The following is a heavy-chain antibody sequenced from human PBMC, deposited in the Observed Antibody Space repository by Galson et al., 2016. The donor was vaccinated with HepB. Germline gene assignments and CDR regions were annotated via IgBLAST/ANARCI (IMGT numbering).Heavy chain of an antibody. J-gene: IGHJ4*02. CDR1: GXTFSRYW. D-gene: IGHD2/OR15-2a*01. CDR3: GRNFYGSTSPDY. CDR2: INEDGSLR. Sequence: RLSCAASGXTFSRYWMSWVRQAPGKGLEXXANINEDGSLRIYVDSVRGRFTIARDNAKTSLYLQMDSLRAEDTALYYFGRNFYGSTSPDYWCQGILVTVSS. V-gene: IGHV3-7*03.